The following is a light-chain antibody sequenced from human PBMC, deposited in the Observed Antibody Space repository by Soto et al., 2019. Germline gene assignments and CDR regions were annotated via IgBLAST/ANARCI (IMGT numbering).Light chain of an antibody. J-gene: IGKJ1*01. CDR1: QSISSW. Sequence: DIQITQSPSTLSASVGDRVTINCRASQSISSWLAWYQQKPGKATKLLIYDASSLESGVPARFSGSGSGTEFTLTISSLQPDDFATYYCQQYNSYSTTFGQGTKV. V-gene: IGKV1-5*01. CDR3: QQYNSYSTT. CDR2: DAS.